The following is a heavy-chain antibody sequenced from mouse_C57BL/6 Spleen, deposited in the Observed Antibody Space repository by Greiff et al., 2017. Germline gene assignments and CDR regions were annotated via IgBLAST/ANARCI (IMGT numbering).Heavy chain of an antibody. V-gene: IGHV2-2*01. CDR2: IWSGGST. CDR1: GFSLTSYG. Sequence: VKLVESGPGLVQPSQRLSITCTVSGFSLTSYGVHWVRQSPGKGLEWLGVIWSGGSTDYNAAFISRLSISKDNSKSQVFFKMNSLQADDTAIYYCARNYDTTVVAPFAYWGQGTLVTVSA. CDR3: ARNYDTTVVAPFAY. D-gene: IGHD1-1*01. J-gene: IGHJ3*01.